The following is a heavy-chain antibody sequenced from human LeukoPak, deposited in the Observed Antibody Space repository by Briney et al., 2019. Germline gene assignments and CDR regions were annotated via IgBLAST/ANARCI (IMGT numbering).Heavy chain of an antibody. J-gene: IGHJ4*02. CDR2: IYYSGST. CDR3: AREFKSGWYDDYFDY. CDR1: GGSISSYY. D-gene: IGHD6-19*01. V-gene: IGHV4-59*01. Sequence: SETLSLTGTVSGGSISSYYWSWIRQPPGKGLEWIGYIYYSGSTNYNPSLKSRVTISVDTSKNQFSLKLSSVTAADTAVYYCAREFKSGWYDDYFDYWGQGTLVTVSS.